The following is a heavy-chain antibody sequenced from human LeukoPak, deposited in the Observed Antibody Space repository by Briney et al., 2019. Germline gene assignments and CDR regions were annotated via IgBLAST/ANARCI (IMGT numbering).Heavy chain of an antibody. J-gene: IGHJ3*02. Sequence: SETLSLTCAVYGGSFSGYYWSWIRQPPGKGLEWIGEINHSGSTNYSPSLKSRVTISVDTSKNQFSLKLSSVTAADTAVYYCARGGGYCSGGSCRGSDAFDIWGQGTMVTVSS. CDR2: INHSGST. V-gene: IGHV4-34*01. D-gene: IGHD2-15*01. CDR1: GGSFSGYY. CDR3: ARGGGYCSGGSCRGSDAFDI.